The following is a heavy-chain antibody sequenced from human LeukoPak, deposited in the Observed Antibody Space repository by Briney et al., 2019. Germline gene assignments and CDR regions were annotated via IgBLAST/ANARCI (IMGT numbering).Heavy chain of an antibody. J-gene: IGHJ6*02. CDR2: ISSNGGST. CDR1: GFTFDDYA. CDR3: ASSDFDWPDYGMDV. V-gene: IGHV3-64*01. Sequence: GRSLRLSCAASGFTFDDYAMHWVRQAPGKGLEYVSAISSNGGSTYYANSVKGRFTISRDNSKNTLYLQMGSLRAEDMAVYYCASSDFDWPDYGMDVWGQGTTVTVSS. D-gene: IGHD3-9*01.